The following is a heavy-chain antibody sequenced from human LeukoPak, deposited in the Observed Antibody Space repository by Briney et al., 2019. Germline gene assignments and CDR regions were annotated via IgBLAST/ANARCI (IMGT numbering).Heavy chain of an antibody. J-gene: IGHJ5*02. CDR3: TKDPNGDYIGAFDP. V-gene: IGHV3-23*01. CDR2: ITGGHYAT. CDR1: GFTFSNYE. Sequence: GGSLRLSCAASGFTFSNYEMNWVRQAPGKGLEWVSSITGGHYATYNTDSVKGRFTISRDNAKNTLYLQMNSLRADDTAIYYCTKDPNGDYIGAFDPWGQGTLVTVSS. D-gene: IGHD4-17*01.